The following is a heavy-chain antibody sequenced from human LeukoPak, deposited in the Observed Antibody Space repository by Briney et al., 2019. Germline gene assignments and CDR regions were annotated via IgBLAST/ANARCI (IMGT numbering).Heavy chain of an antibody. J-gene: IGHJ4*02. D-gene: IGHD3-9*01. V-gene: IGHV4-4*07. Sequence: SETLSLTCTVSGGSISSYYWSWIRQPAGKGLEWIGRIYTSGSTNYNPSLKSRVTISVDTSKNQFSLKLSSVTAADTAVYYCARGRGYWLHYSFADYWGQGTLVTVSS. CDR3: ARGRGYWLHYSFADY. CDR2: IYTSGST. CDR1: GGSISSYY.